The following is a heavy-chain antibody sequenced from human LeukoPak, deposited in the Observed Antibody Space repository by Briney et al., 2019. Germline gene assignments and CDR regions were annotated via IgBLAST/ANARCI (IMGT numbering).Heavy chain of an antibody. CDR3: VTRDGYNRDY. CDR1: GYTFTCYY. D-gene: IGHD5-24*01. V-gene: IGHV1-2*02. CDR2: INPYSGGT. Sequence: ASVKVSCKSSGYTFTCYYMHWVRQAPAQGLEWMGWINPYSGGTKNSQKVQGRVTMTRDTSISTAYMELSRLRSDDTAMFYCVTRDGYNRDYWGQGTLVTVSS. J-gene: IGHJ4*02.